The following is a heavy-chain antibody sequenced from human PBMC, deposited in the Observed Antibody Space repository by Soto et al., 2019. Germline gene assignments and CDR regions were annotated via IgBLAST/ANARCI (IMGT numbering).Heavy chain of an antibody. CDR2: INSDGSST. V-gene: IGHV3-74*01. Sequence: KGLVWVSRINSDGSSTSYADSVKGRFTISRDNATNTLYLQMNSLRAEDTAVFFFQAEDGIRDVRSVSAFLLNRSSDL. J-gene: IGHJ2*01. CDR3: QAEDGIRDVRSVSAFLLNRSSDL. D-gene: IGHD3-10*02.